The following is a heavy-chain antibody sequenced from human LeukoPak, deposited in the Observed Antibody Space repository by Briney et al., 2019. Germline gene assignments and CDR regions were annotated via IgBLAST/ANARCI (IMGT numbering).Heavy chain of an antibody. V-gene: IGHV3-74*01. CDR1: GFTFSSYW. CDR2: IKSDGSSA. J-gene: IGHJ4*02. CDR3: ARDLRTPSDTNIAIDY. Sequence: GGSLRPSCAASGFTFSSYWMHWVRQAPGKGLVWVSRIKSDGSSASYADSVKGRFTISRDNAKNTLYLQMNSLRAEDTAVYYCARDLRTPSDTNIAIDYWGQGTLVTVSS. D-gene: IGHD4-23*01.